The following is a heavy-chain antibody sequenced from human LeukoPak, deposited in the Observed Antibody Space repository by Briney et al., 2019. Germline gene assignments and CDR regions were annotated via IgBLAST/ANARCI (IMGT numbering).Heavy chain of an antibody. CDR1: GGTFSSYA. CDR3: ARARNPIRGYSYGFGFDY. CDR2: IIPIFGTA. Sequence: SVKVSCKASGGTFSSYAISWVRQAPGQGLEWMGGIIPIFGTANYAQKFQGRVTITADVSTSTAYMELSSLRSEDTAVYYCARARNPIRGYSYGFGFDYWGQGTLVTVSS. V-gene: IGHV1-69*13. D-gene: IGHD5-18*01. J-gene: IGHJ4*02.